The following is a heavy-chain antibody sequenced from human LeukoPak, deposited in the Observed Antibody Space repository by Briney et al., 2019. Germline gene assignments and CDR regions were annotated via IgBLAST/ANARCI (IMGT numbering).Heavy chain of an antibody. D-gene: IGHD6-19*01. CDR3: AKHPTLYSSGWYYFDY. J-gene: IGHJ4*02. CDR1: GFTFSSYA. CDR2: ISGSGGST. V-gene: IGHV3-23*01. Sequence: GGSLRLSCAASGFTFSSYAMSWVRQAPGKGLEWVSAISGSGGSTYYADSVKGRFTISRDNSKNTPNLQMNSLRAEDTAVYYCAKHPTLYSSGWYYFDYWGQGTLVTVSS.